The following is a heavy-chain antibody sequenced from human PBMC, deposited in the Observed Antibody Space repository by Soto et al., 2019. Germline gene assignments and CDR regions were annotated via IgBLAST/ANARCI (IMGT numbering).Heavy chain of an antibody. CDR2: IYYSGTT. CDR3: ALRFGTA. V-gene: IGHV4-30-4*01. Sequence: SETLSLTCTVSGASISSGDYYWTWIRQPPEKGLEWIGYIYYSGTTYYNPSLKSRVSISLDTSKNRFSLQLTSVTAADTGVYYCALRFGTAWGQGTTVAVSS. CDR1: GASISSGDYY. D-gene: IGHD5-12*01. J-gene: IGHJ6*02.